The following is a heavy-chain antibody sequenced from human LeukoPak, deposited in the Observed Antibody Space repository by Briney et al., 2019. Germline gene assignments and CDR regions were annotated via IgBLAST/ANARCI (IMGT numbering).Heavy chain of an antibody. V-gene: IGHV1-46*01. D-gene: IGHD3-22*01. CDR1: GYTFTSYY. J-gene: IGHJ4*02. CDR3: AREGYYDSSGSKREGFDY. CDR2: INPRGGIT. Sequence: ASVKVSCKASGYTFTSYYIHWVRQAPGQGLEWMGIINPRGGITSYAQKFKGRVTMTRDTSTSTVYMQLNSLRSEDTAVYYCAREGYYDSSGSKREGFDYWGQGTLVTVSS.